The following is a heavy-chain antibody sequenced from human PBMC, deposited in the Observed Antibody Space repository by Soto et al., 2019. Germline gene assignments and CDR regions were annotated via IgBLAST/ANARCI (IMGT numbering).Heavy chain of an antibody. CDR2: LSYDGTLT. J-gene: IGHJ4*02. Sequence: QVQLVESGGGVVQPGRSLRLSCAASGFTFSTYAMHWVRQAPCKGLEWVAILSYDGTLTYYADSVKGRFTISRDTSKNTLYLQMNSMRAEDTAVYYCVRPRVRGVSAFGYWGQGALVTVSS. CDR1: GFTFSTYA. CDR3: VRPRVRGVSAFGY. D-gene: IGHD3-10*01. V-gene: IGHV3-30*03.